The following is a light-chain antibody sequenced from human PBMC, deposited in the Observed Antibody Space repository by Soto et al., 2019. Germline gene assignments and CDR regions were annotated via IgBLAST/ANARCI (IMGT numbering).Light chain of an antibody. CDR3: LQVSTFPRT. CDR1: RGIGDR. J-gene: IGKJ1*01. CDR2: AAS. V-gene: IGKV1-12*01. Sequence: DIPMTKSPSSLSAVVGDRVTITCRASRGIGDRLAWFQQKTGKXHQXLIQAASNLQSGVPSRFSGSGSGTEFILSINSLQPEDSATYDGLQVSTFPRTFGQGTKVDIK.